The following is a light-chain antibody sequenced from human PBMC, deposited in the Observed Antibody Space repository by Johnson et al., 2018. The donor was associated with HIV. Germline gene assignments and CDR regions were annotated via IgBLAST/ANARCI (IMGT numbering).Light chain of an antibody. Sequence: SVLTQPPSVSAAPGQTVNISCSGNVSNIESYFVSWYQQLPGAAPTLLIYEDNKRPSGIPDRFSGSKSGATATLGITGLQTGVEADYYCGTWDSSLGAEVFGTGTKVTV. J-gene: IGLJ1*01. CDR2: EDN. CDR3: GTWDSSLGAEV. CDR1: VSNIESYF. V-gene: IGLV1-51*02.